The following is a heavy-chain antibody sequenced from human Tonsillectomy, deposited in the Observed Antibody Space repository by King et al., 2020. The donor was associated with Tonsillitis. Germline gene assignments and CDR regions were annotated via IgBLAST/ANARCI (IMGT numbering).Heavy chain of an antibody. CDR2: IRSKGNNYAT. CDR3: ITPERI. CDR1: GFTFSGSA. Sequence: VQLVESGGGLVQPGGSLKLSCAASGFTFSGSAIHWVRQSSGKGLEWVGRIRSKGNNYATVYAASVKGRFTISRDDSKNTAYLQMDSVKTEDTAVYFCITPERIWGQGTLVTVSS. D-gene: IGHD2/OR15-2a*01. V-gene: IGHV3-73*02. J-gene: IGHJ4*02.